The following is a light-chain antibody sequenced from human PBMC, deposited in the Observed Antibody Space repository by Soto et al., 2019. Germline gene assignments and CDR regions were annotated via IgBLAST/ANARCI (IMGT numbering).Light chain of an antibody. Sequence: EMVLTQSPATLSLSPGQRVTLSCRASQSDSNSLVWYQQKAGQAPRLLIYGISYRATGVPARFSGSGSGTDFTLTISSLEPEDFAIYYCQQGSDWPPRYTFGQGTKLEI. CDR2: GIS. V-gene: IGKV3-11*01. CDR3: QQGSDWPPRYT. J-gene: IGKJ2*01. CDR1: QSDSNS.